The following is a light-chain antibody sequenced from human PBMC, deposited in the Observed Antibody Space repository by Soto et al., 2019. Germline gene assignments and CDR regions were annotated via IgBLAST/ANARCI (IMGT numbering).Light chain of an antibody. CDR3: QKSNSYPFT. CDR1: QSIRSW. CDR2: KAS. V-gene: IGKV1-5*03. Sequence: DIQMTQSPSTLSASVGDRVTITCRASQSIRSWLAWYQQKPGKAPKPLIYKASSLETGVPSRFSGSGSGTEFTLTISSLRPDEWATYYCQKSNSYPFTCGARPKMDI. J-gene: IGKJ3*01.